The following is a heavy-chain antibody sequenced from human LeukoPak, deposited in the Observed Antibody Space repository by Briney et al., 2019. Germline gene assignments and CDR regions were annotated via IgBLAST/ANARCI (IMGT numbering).Heavy chain of an antibody. Sequence: GGSLILSCAASGFTFSGSAMHRVRQASGPGPAWVGRIRSKANNYATAYAASVKGRFTISRDDSKNTAYLQMNSLKTEDTAVYYCTRPFSGGYYWGQGTLVTVSS. V-gene: IGHV3-73*01. CDR2: IRSKANNYAT. CDR3: TRPFSGGYY. D-gene: IGHD1-14*01. J-gene: IGHJ4*02. CDR1: GFTFSGSA.